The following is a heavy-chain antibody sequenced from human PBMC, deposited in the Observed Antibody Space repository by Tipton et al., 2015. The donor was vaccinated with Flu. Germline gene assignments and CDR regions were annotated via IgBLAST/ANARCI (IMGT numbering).Heavy chain of an antibody. D-gene: IGHD3-22*01. CDR3: ARDIRGYSGYTGSDGFDV. CDR1: GGSLSSFY. Sequence: TLSLTCTVSGGSLSSFYWTWIRQPAGKGLEWIGRIYSSGITKYNASLGSRISISRDTSKNKISLTLRSATAADTALYFCARDIRGYSGYTGSDGFDVWGRGIIVIVSS. J-gene: IGHJ3*01. V-gene: IGHV4-4*07. CDR2: IYSSGIT.